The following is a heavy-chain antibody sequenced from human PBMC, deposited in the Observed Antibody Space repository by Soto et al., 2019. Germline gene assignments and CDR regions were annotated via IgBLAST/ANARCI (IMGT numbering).Heavy chain of an antibody. Sequence: GGSLRLSCAASGLTFSSYAMHWVRQAPGKGLEWVAVISYDGSNKYYADSVKGRFTISRDNSKNTLYLQMNSLRAEDTAVYYCARDLEVAVAGAWGQGTLVTV. V-gene: IGHV3-30-3*01. CDR2: ISYDGSNK. CDR3: ARDLEVAVAGA. CDR1: GLTFSSYA. J-gene: IGHJ5*02. D-gene: IGHD6-19*01.